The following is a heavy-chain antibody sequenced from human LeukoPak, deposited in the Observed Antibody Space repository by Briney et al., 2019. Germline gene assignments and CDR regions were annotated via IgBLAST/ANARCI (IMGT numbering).Heavy chain of an antibody. D-gene: IGHD3-22*01. J-gene: IGHJ3*02. CDR2: IYSGGST. CDR3: ATHPPPGDSSGYDAFDI. CDR1: GFTVSSNY. V-gene: IGHV3-53*01. Sequence: GGSLRLSCAASGFTVSSNYMSWVRQAPGKGLEWVSVIYSGGSTYYADSVKGRFTISRDNSKNTLYLQMNSLRAEDTAVYYCATHPPPGDSSGYDAFDIWGQGTMVTVSS.